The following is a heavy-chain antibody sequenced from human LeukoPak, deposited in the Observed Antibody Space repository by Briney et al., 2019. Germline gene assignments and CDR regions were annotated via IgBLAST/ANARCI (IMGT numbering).Heavy chain of an antibody. CDR2: INPSGGST. J-gene: IGHJ6*02. CDR1: GYTFTSYY. V-gene: IGHV1-46*01. CDR3: ANSARSSSGHRDYYYYYGMDV. D-gene: IGHD6-19*01. Sequence: GASVKVSCKASGYTFTSYYMHWVRQAPGQGLEGMGIINPSGGSTSYAQKFQGRVTMTRDTSTSTVYMELSSLRSEDTAVYYCANSARSSSGHRDYYYYYGMDVWGQGTTVTVSS.